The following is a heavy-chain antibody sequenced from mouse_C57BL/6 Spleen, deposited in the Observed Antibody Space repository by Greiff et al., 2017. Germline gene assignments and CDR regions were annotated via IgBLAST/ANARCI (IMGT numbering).Heavy chain of an antibody. CDR2: ISSGGSYT. J-gene: IGHJ4*01. CDR3: ARHEGDGYDAMDY. CDR1: GFTFSSYG. D-gene: IGHD2-3*01. V-gene: IGHV5-6*01. Sequence: DVQLVESGGDLVKPGGSLKLSCAASGFTFSSYGMSWVRQTPDKRLEWVATISSGGSYTYYPDSVKGRFTISRDNAKNTLYLQMSSLKSEDTAMYYCARHEGDGYDAMDYWGQGTSVTVSS.